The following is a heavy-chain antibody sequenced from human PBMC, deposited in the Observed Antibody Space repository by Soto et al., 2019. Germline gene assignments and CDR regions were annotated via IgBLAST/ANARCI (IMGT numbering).Heavy chain of an antibody. CDR3: ARIRLYDFWSGYYTGCWFDP. CDR2: INHSGST. D-gene: IGHD3-3*01. Sequence: SETLSLTCAVYGGSFSGYYWSWIRQPPGKGLEWIGEINHSGSTNYNPSLKSRVTISVDTSKNQFSLKLSSVTAADTAVYYCARIRLYDFWSGYYTGCWFDPWGQGTLVTVSS. V-gene: IGHV4-34*01. J-gene: IGHJ5*02. CDR1: GGSFSGYY.